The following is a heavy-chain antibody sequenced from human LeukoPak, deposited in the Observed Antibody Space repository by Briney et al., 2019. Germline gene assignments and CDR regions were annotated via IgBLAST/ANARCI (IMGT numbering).Heavy chain of an antibody. CDR3: ARAHSGYDVKYFAY. D-gene: IGHD5-12*01. Sequence: ASVKVSCKASGYTFTGYYMHWVRQAPGQGLEWMGRIIPILNTANSAEKFQGRVTITADKFTNTAYMELSSLRSEDTAIYYCARAHSGYDVKYFAYWGQGTLVTVSS. CDR1: GYTFTGYY. J-gene: IGHJ4*02. CDR2: IIPILNTA. V-gene: IGHV1-69*08.